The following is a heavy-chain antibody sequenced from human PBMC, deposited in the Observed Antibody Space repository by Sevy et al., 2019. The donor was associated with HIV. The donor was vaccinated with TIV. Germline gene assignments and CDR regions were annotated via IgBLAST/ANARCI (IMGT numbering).Heavy chain of an antibody. Sequence: SESLSLTCSVSGGSISSYFWTWVRQSPGKGLEWIGNIYFTGNTDYSPSLKSRVTLSLDASKSQFSLTLKSVTAADTAIYFCARDSTTRPRVLDYWGQGTLVTVSS. CDR3: ARDSTTRPRVLDY. V-gene: IGHV4-59*01. D-gene: IGHD1-1*01. CDR2: IYFTGNT. J-gene: IGHJ4*02. CDR1: GGSISSYF.